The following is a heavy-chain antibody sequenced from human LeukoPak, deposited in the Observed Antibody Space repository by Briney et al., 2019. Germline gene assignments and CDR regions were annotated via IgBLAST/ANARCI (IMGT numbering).Heavy chain of an antibody. CDR3: ARSIHLEPLFFDY. D-gene: IGHD1-14*01. CDR2: IYYSGST. Sequence: PSETLSLTCTVSGGSISSYYWSWIRQPPGKGLEWIGYIYYSGSTNYNPSLKSRVTISVDTSKNQFSLKLSSVTAADTAVYYCARSIHLEPLFFDYWGQGTLVTVSS. V-gene: IGHV4-59*08. CDR1: GGSISSYY. J-gene: IGHJ4*02.